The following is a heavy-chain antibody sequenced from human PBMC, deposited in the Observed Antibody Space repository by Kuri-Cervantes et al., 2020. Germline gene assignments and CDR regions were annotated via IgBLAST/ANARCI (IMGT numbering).Heavy chain of an antibody. Sequence: SLKISCAASGFTFDDYAMHWVRQAPGKGLEWVSGISWNSGSIGYADSVKGRFTISRDNAKNSLYLQMNSLRAEDTALYYCAKDSGALGMDVWGQGTTVTDSS. V-gene: IGHV3-9*01. CDR2: ISWNSGSI. D-gene: IGHD4-17*01. CDR1: GFTFDDYA. CDR3: AKDSGALGMDV. J-gene: IGHJ6*02.